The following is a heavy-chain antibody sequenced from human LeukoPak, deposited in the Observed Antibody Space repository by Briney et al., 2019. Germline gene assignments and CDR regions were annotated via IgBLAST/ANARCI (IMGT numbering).Heavy chain of an antibody. J-gene: IGHJ4*02. CDR1: GGSISSGDYY. D-gene: IGHD6-13*01. CDR2: IYYSGST. V-gene: IGHV4-30-4*01. CDR3: AAGYSSSWYGRAGFDY. Sequence: SETLSLTCTVSGGSISSGDYYWSWIRQPPGKGLEWIGYIYYSGSTYYNPSLKSRVTISVDTSKNQFSLKLSSVTAADTAVYYCAAGYSSSWYGRAGFDYWGQGTLVTVSS.